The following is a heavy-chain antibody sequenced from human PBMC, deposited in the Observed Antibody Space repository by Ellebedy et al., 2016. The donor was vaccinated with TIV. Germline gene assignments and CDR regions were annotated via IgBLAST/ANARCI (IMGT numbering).Heavy chain of an antibody. D-gene: IGHD5-18*01. Sequence: LRLSCAVSGGSISRGGYSWSWIRQPPGKGLEWIGYIYHSGSTYYNPSLKSRVTISVDRSKNQFSLKLSSVTAADTAVYYCARAGSIQLWLDYWGQGTLVTVSS. CDR1: GGSISRGGYS. CDR3: ARAGSIQLWLDY. V-gene: IGHV4-30-2*01. J-gene: IGHJ4*02. CDR2: IYHSGST.